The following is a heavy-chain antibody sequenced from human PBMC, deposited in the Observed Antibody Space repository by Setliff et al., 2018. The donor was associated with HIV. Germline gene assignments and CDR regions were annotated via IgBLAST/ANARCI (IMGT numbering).Heavy chain of an antibody. CDR1: GGSIISYPNY. J-gene: IGHJ4*02. Sequence: SETLSLTCTVPGGSIISYPNYWGWIRQPPGKGLEWLAGIRHTGGTYYYPWDTYYNPSLKSRVTISVETSKNQISLKLSSMTAADTAVYYCAARGSYHFDYWGLGTLVTVSS. V-gene: IGHV4-39*01. CDR2: IRHTGGT. CDR3: AARGSYHFDY. D-gene: IGHD1-26*01.